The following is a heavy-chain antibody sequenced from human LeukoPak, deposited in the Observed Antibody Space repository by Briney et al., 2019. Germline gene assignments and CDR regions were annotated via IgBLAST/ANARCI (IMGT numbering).Heavy chain of an antibody. CDR1: GFTFSSYA. Sequence: GGSLRLSCAASGFTFSSYAMSWVRQAPGKGLEWVSSISGSATGPHYADSVGGRFTISRDNSRNTLYLHMNSLRAEDTAVYYCAKAQHGYTNSPFDYWGQGTVVTVSS. J-gene: IGHJ4*02. V-gene: IGHV3-23*01. CDR2: ISGSATGP. D-gene: IGHD6-6*01. CDR3: AKAQHGYTNSPFDY.